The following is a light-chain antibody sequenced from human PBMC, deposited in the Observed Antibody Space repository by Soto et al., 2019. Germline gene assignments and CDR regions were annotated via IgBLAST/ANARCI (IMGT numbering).Light chain of an antibody. CDR2: DAS. V-gene: IGKV3-11*01. CDR3: QQPSKWPLT. CDR1: QSVTSY. J-gene: IGKJ4*01. Sequence: ETFLTQTQDHLSFSPGEGATLSCRASQSVTSYLAWYQQKPGQAPRLLIYDASNRATGIPARFSGSGSGTDFTLTISGLEPEDFAVYYCQQPSKWPLTFGGGTKVDIK.